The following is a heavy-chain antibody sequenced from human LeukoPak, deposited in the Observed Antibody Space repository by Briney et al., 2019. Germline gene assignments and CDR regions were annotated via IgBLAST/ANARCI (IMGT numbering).Heavy chain of an antibody. Sequence: PGGSLRLSCAASGFTFSNAWMTWVRQAPGKGLEWVGRIKSKTDGGTAEYAAPVKGRFTISRDDSKNTLYLQMNSLKIEDTAVYYCTTCTSGSCYSRWFDPWGQGTLVTVSS. CDR2: IKSKTDGGTA. CDR3: TTCTSGSCYSRWFDP. CDR1: GFTFSNAW. J-gene: IGHJ5*02. D-gene: IGHD2-15*01. V-gene: IGHV3-15*01.